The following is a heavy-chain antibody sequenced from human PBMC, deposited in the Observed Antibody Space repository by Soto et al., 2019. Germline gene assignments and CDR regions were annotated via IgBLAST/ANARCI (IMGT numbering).Heavy chain of an antibody. Sequence: ASVKVSCKASVYTITSYDINWVRQATGQGLEWMGWMNPNSGNTGYAQKFQGRVTMTRNTSTSTAYMELSSLRSEDTAVYYCARGYCSGGSCYDRCLTVGAFDIWGQGTMVTVSS. J-gene: IGHJ3*02. D-gene: IGHD2-15*01. CDR1: VYTITSYD. V-gene: IGHV1-8*01. CDR2: MNPNSGNT. CDR3: ARGYCSGGSCYDRCLTVGAFDI.